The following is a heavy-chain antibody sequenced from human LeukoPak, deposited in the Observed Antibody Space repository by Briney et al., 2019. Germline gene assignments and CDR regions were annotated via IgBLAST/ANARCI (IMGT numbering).Heavy chain of an antibody. D-gene: IGHD3-9*01. V-gene: IGHV3-74*01. Sequence: PGGSLRLSCAASGFTFSSYWMHWVRQAPGKGLVWVSRINTDGSSTSYADSVKGRFTISRDNAKNSLYLQMNSLRAEDTAVYYCARGDLHYDILTGPWAFYYYYGMDVWGQGTTVTVSS. CDR3: ARGDLHYDILTGPWAFYYYYGMDV. CDR2: INTDGSST. J-gene: IGHJ6*02. CDR1: GFTFSSYW.